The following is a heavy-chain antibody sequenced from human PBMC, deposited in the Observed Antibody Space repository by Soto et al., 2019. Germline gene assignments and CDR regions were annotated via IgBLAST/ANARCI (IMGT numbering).Heavy chain of an antibody. CDR2: TRNKANSYST. CDR1: AFTLSCHH. CDR3: ARDGGIAARHYYGMDV. D-gene: IGHD6-6*01. Sequence: QTGGSLRLSCAASAFTLSCHHMGWVRQSPGKGLEWVGRTRNKANSYSTEYAASVKGRFTISRDDSKNSLYLQMNSLKTEDTAVYYCARDGGIAARHYYGMDVWGQGTTVTVSS. J-gene: IGHJ6*02. V-gene: IGHV3-72*01.